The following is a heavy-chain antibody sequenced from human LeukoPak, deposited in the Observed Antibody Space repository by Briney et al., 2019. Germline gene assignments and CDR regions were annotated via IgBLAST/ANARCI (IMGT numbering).Heavy chain of an antibody. V-gene: IGHV5-51*01. CDR2: IYPGDSDT. D-gene: IGHD3-22*01. CDR1: GYSFTSYW. CDR3: ARHQEYYDSSGYYPQNWFDP. Sequence: GESLKISCKGSGYSFTSYWIGWVRQLPGKGLEGMGIIYPGDSDTRYSPSFQGQVTISADKSISTAYLQWSSLEASDTAMYYCARHQEYYDSSGYYPQNWFDPWGQGTLVTVSS. J-gene: IGHJ5*02.